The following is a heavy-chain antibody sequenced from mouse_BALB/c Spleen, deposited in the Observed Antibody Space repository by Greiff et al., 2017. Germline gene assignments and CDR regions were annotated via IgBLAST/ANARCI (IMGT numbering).Heavy chain of an antibody. Sequence: VQVVESGPGLVAPSQSLSITCTVSGFSLTGYGVNWVRQPPGKGLEWLGMIWGDGSTDYNSALKSRLSISKDNFKSQVFLKMNSLQTDDTARYYCARAANYYGSSQLAYWGEGTLVAVSA. CDR1: GFSLTGYG. D-gene: IGHD1-1*01. CDR3: ARAANYYGSSQLAY. CDR2: IWGDGST. V-gene: IGHV2-6-7*01. J-gene: IGHJ3*01.